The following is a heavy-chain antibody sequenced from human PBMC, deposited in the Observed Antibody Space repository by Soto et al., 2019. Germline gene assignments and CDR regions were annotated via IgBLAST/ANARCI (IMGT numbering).Heavy chain of an antibody. CDR2: ISSSSSYI. CDR1: GFTFSSYI. D-gene: IGHD2-21*01. CDR3: ARGARPAGDFDY. J-gene: IGHJ4*02. Sequence: GGSLTLSCAASGFTFSSYIMNWDRQAPGKGLEWVSSISSSSSYIYYADSVKGRFTISRDNAKNSLYLQMNSLRAEDTAVYYCARGARPAGDFDYWGQGTLVTVSS. V-gene: IGHV3-21*01.